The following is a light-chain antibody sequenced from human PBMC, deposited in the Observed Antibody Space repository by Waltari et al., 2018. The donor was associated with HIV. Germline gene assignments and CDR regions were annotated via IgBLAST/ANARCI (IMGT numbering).Light chain of an antibody. CDR3: VGWDASLSAYV. CDR1: SSNIGNDN. CDR2: KNI. J-gene: IGLJ1*01. Sequence: QSVLTQPPSASGTPGQRVTLSCSGSSSNIGNDNVDWYQQLPGTTPKLLIYKNIQRPSGVPDRFAGSKSGTSAYLAISGLRSEDEADYYCVGWDASLSAYVFGAGTKVTVL. V-gene: IGLV1-47*01.